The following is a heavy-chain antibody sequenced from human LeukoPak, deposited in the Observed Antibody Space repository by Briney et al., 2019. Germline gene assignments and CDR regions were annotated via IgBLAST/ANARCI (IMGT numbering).Heavy chain of an antibody. CDR2: IYPGDSDT. J-gene: IGHJ4*02. D-gene: IGHD3-9*01. V-gene: IGHV5-51*01. CDR3: ARGRYDILTGVTFSAFDY. Sequence: GESLQISCQGSGYSFTSYWIGWVRQLPGKGLEWMGIIYPGDSDTSYSPSFQGQVTISADKSISTAYLQWSSLKASHTAMYYCARGRYDILTGVTFSAFDYWGQGTLVTVSS. CDR1: GYSFTSYW.